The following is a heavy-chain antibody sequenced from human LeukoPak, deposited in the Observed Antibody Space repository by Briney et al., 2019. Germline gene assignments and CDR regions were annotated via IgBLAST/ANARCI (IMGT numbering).Heavy chain of an antibody. J-gene: IGHJ4*02. CDR2: IYYSGST. Sequence: SETLSLTCTVSGGSISSYYWSWIRQPPGKGLEWIGYIYYSGSTNYNPSLKSRVTISVDTSKNQFSLKLSSVTAAGTAAYYCARVLPGRTGWYGGFDYWGQGTLVTVSS. CDR1: GGSISSYY. CDR3: ARVLPGRTGWYGGFDY. V-gene: IGHV4-59*01. D-gene: IGHD3-16*01.